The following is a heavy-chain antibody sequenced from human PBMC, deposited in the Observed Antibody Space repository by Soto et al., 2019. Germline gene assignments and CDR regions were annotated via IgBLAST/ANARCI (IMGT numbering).Heavy chain of an antibody. CDR1: GFVFTNFW. J-gene: IGHJ4*01. CDR3: AKDSWYFDL. D-gene: IGHD6-13*01. V-gene: IGHV3-74*01. CDR2: IDTSGHST. Sequence: GGSLRISCEASGFVFTNFWMHWVRHVPGKGLVWVARIDTSGHSTNYAESVKGRFTISRDNAKNTVSLQMNSLRVEDTGVYYCAKDSWYFDLWSHGSQVTVSS.